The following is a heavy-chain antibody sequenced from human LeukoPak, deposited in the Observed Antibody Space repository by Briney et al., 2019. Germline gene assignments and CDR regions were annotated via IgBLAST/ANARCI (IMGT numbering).Heavy chain of an antibody. CDR1: GFTFSNYG. CDR3: AKDLRYCSGGSCY. V-gene: IGHV3-30*02. CDR2: IRYDGSNK. Sequence: GGSLRLSCAASGFTFSNYGMHWVRQAPGKGLEWVAFIRYDGSNKYYADSVKGRFTISRDNSKNTLYLRMNSLRAEDTAMYYCAKDLRYCSGGSCYWGQGTLVTVSS. J-gene: IGHJ4*02. D-gene: IGHD2-15*01.